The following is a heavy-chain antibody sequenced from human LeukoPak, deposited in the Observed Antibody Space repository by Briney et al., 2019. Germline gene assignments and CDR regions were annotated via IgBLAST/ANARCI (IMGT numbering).Heavy chain of an antibody. CDR2: ISYDGSNK. J-gene: IGHJ4*02. D-gene: IGHD6-13*01. CDR3: AKDGGEQQLVP. V-gene: IGHV3-30*18. CDR1: GFTFSSYG. Sequence: GGSLRLSCAASGFTFSSYGMHWVRRAPGKGLEWVAVISYDGSNKYYADSVKGRFTISRDNSKNTLYLQMNSLRAEDTAVYYCAKDGGEQQLVPWGQGTLVTVSS.